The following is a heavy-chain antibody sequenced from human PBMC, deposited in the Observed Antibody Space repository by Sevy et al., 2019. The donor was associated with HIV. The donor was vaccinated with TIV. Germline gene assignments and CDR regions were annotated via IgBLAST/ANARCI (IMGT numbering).Heavy chain of an antibody. V-gene: IGHV3-23*01. J-gene: IGHJ4*02. Sequence: GGSLRLSCAASGFTFSSYAMSWVRQAPGKGLEWVSSISGSGSFTYYADSVKGHFTISRDNSKNTLYLQMTSLRAEDTAVYYCAKEGQGEYYDSSGSFDYWGQGTLVIVSS. D-gene: IGHD3-22*01. CDR1: GFTFSSYA. CDR2: ISGSGSFT. CDR3: AKEGQGEYYDSSGSFDY.